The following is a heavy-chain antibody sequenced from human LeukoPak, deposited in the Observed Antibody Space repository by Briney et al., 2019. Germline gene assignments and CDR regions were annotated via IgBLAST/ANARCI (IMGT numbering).Heavy chain of an antibody. Sequence: SETLSFTCAVSGYSISSGYSGGWTRHPPGKGLEWIGSIYHSGSTYYNPSLKSRVTISVDTPKNQFSLKLSSVTAADTVVYYCARDPAAAGTDYWGQGTLVTVSS. CDR3: ARDPAAAGTDY. CDR2: IYHSGST. J-gene: IGHJ4*02. V-gene: IGHV4-38-2*02. CDR1: GYSISSGYS. D-gene: IGHD6-13*01.